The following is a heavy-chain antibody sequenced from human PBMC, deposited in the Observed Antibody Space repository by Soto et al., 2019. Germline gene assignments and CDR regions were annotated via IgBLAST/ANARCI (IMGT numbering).Heavy chain of an antibody. CDR1: GFSVSGYS. V-gene: IGHV3-48*02. CDR3: GGDRDLDRDMVLGDF. J-gene: IGHJ4*01. CDR2: ITIVTGYI. D-gene: IGHD5-18*01. Sequence: PGGSLRLSCEASGFSVSGYSMNWVRQSPGKGLEWLAYITIVTGYIVYADSVKGRFTISTDSAKNSVFLQMNSLRDENTAVYYYGGDRDLDRDMVLGDFWGQGTLVTVSS.